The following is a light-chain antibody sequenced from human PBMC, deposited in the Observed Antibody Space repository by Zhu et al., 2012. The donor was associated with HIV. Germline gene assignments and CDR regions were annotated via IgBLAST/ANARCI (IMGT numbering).Light chain of an antibody. V-gene: IGKV3-11*01. CDR2: DAS. CDR3: QQRNSNWFT. J-gene: IGKJ4*01. Sequence: IVLTQSPPTLSXSPGERATLSCRASQSIGSYLAWYQQKPGQAPRLLMYDASNTAPGISARFSGSGSGTDFTLTISSLGPEDSAVYYCQQRNSNWFTFGGGTKVEIK. CDR1: QSIGSY.